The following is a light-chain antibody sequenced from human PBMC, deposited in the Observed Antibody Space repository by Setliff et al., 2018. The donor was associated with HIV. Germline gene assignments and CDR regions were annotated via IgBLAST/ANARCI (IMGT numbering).Light chain of an antibody. V-gene: IGLV2-23*02. CDR1: KNDVGGHDV. Sequence: QSVLTQPASVFGSPGQSITMSCTGTKNDVGGHDVVSWYQQYPGKAPKLIIYEVNKRPSGLSNRFSGSKSGNTASLTISGLQAEDEAEYYCCSYENSGTFYVFGTGTKVTVL. CDR3: CSYENSGTFYV. J-gene: IGLJ1*01. CDR2: EVN.